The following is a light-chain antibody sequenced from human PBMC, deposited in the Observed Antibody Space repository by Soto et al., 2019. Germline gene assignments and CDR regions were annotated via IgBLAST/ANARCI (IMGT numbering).Light chain of an antibody. V-gene: IGLV2-8*01. CDR1: SSDVGGYDF. Sequence: QSALTQPPSASGSPGQPVAISCTGTSSDVGGYDFVSWYQQHPGKAPRLVIYEVTKRPSGIADRFSGSKSGNTASLTVSGLQAEDEADYYCSSYAGNRHFYVFGTGTKVTVL. CDR3: SSYAGNRHFYV. J-gene: IGLJ1*01. CDR2: EVT.